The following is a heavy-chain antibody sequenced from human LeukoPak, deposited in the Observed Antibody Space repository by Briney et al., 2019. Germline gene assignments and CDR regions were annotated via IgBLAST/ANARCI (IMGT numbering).Heavy chain of an antibody. CDR1: GFTFSGST. Sequence: GGSLRLSCAASGFTFSGSTMHWVRQASGKGLEWVGRIRSKANSYAAAYAASVKGRFTISRDDSKNTAYLQMNSLKTEDTAVYYCTRGGHNNYYDGMDVWGQGTTVIVSS. D-gene: IGHD5-24*01. V-gene: IGHV3-73*01. CDR3: TRGGHNNYYDGMDV. CDR2: IRSKANSYAA. J-gene: IGHJ6*02.